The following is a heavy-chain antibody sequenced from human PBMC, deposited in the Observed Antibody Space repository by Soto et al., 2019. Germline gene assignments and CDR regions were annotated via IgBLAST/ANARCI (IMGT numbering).Heavy chain of an antibody. CDR2: ISPKSGGT. CDR1: GYTFTGYY. V-gene: IGHV1-2*02. CDR3: GRGRSGELVVFY. Sequence: QVQLVQSGAEVKESGASVKVSCKASGYTFTGYYIHWVRQAPGQGLEWVGEISPKSGGTRYAQKFQGRVTMTKDTSISTVYMELSKLSPDDTAVYYCGRGRSGELVVFYWGQGTLVTVHS. J-gene: IGHJ4*02. D-gene: IGHD1-7*01.